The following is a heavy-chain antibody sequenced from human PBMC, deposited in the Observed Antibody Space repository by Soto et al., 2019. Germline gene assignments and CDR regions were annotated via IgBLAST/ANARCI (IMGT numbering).Heavy chain of an antibody. D-gene: IGHD5-12*01. Sequence: GSLRLSCTVSGGSISSYYWSWIRQPPGKGLEWIGYIYYSGSTNYNPSLKSRVTISVDTSKNQFSLKLSSVTAADTAVYYCARRGSGYDPFFDYWGQGTLVTVSS. CDR1: GGSISSYY. V-gene: IGHV4-59*08. CDR3: ARRGSGYDPFFDY. CDR2: IYYSGST. J-gene: IGHJ4*02.